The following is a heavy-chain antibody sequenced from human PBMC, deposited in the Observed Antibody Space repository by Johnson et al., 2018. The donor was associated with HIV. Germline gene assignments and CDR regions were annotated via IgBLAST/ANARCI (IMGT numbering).Heavy chain of an antibody. CDR2: IKEDGNEK. Sequence: VQLVESGGGLVQPGRSLRLSCTASGFTFGDYAMSWFRQAPGKGLEWVANIKEDGNEKYYVDSVNGRFTISRDNAKNSLYLQMNSLIAEDTAVYYCAKDVVAVAGNDAFDIWGQGTMVTVSS. V-gene: IGHV3-7*03. CDR3: AKDVVAVAGNDAFDI. D-gene: IGHD6-19*01. CDR1: GFTFGDYA. J-gene: IGHJ3*02.